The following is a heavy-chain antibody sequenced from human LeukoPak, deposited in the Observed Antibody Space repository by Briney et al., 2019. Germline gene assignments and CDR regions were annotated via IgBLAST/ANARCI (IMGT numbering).Heavy chain of an antibody. CDR2: ISWNSGSI. V-gene: IGHV3-9*01. D-gene: IGHD3-16*02. J-gene: IGHJ4*02. Sequence: SRSLRLSCAASGFTFDDYAMHWVRQAPGKGLEWVSGISWNSGSIGYADSVKGRFTISRDNAKNSLYLQMNSLRAEDTALYYCAKEKGRGYPLTFDYWGQGTLVTVSS. CDR3: AKEKGRGYPLTFDY. CDR1: GFTFDDYA.